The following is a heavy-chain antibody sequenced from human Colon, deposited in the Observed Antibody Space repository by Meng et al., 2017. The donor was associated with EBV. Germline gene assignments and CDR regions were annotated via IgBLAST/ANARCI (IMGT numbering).Heavy chain of an antibody. Sequence: QGQLVQSGAEVKKPGASVKVSCKASGYTFTGYYMHWLRQAPGQGLEWVGRITPSSGGTTYAQKFQGRVTMTRDTSISTAYMELSSLRPDDAAIYYCVRANLGSADYWGQGTLVTVSS. J-gene: IGHJ4*02. CDR3: VRANLGSADY. CDR2: ITPSSGGT. D-gene: IGHD7-27*01. V-gene: IGHV1-2*06. CDR1: GYTFTGYY.